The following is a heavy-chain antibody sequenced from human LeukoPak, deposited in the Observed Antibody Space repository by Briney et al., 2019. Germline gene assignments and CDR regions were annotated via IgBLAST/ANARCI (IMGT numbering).Heavy chain of an antibody. V-gene: IGHV3-21*01. Sequence: GGSLRLSCAASGFTFSTYSMNWVRQAPGKGLEWVSSISSSSSYIYYADSVKGRFTISRDNAKISLYLQMNSLRAEDTAVYYCARDGGNNYNYYFDYWGQGTLVTVSS. CDR2: ISSSSSYI. CDR3: ARDGGNNYNYYFDY. D-gene: IGHD1-26*01. J-gene: IGHJ4*02. CDR1: GFTFSTYS.